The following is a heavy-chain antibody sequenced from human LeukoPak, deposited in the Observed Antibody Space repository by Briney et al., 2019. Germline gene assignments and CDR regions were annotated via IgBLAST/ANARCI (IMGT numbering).Heavy chain of an antibody. J-gene: IGHJ4*02. Sequence: PSETLSLTCTVSGGSISSSSYYWGWIRQPPGKGLEWIGRIYYSGSTYYNPSLKSRVTISVDTSKNQFSLKLSPVTAADTAVYYCARGGATWYYYDSSGYYYFDYWGQGTLVTVSS. CDR3: ARGGATWYYYDSSGYYYFDY. D-gene: IGHD3-22*01. CDR1: GGSISSSSYY. V-gene: IGHV4-39*07. CDR2: IYYSGST.